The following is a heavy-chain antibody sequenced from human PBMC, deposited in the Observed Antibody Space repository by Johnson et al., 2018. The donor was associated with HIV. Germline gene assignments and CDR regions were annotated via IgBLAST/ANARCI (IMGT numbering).Heavy chain of an antibody. Sequence: VQLVESGGGLVQPWVSLRLSCAASGFTFSSYDMHWVRQATGKGLEWVSAVGNDGDTYYSGSVKGRFAVSRENAKNSLYLQMNSLRAGDTAVYFCARGHSGRLPEIDAFDIWGRGTMVTV. CDR1: GFTFSSYD. J-gene: IGHJ3*02. D-gene: IGHD1-26*01. CDR3: ARGHSGRLPEIDAFDI. CDR2: VGNDGDT. V-gene: IGHV3-13*01.